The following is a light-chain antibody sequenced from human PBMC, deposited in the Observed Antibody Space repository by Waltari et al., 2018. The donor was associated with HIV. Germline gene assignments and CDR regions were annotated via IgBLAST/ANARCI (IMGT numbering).Light chain of an antibody. Sequence: QSVLTQPPSVSGAPGPRVTISCTGSSSNIGAQYAVHWYQHVPGTAPKVLIYGNSDRPSGVPDRFSGSKSGTSASLVITGLQAEDEANYYCQSYDSSLSAWVFGGGTKLTVL. CDR2: GNS. CDR3: QSYDSSLSAWV. J-gene: IGLJ3*02. V-gene: IGLV1-40*01. CDR1: SSNIGAQYA.